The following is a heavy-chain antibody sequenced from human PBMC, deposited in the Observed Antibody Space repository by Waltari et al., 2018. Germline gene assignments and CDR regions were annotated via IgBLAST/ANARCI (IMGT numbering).Heavy chain of an antibody. Sequence: EVQLVESGGGLVQPGGSLRLSCAASGFTFSSYSMNWVRQAPGKGPAWVSYISSSSSTIYYADSVKGRFTISRDNAKNSLYLQMNSLRAEDTAVYYCARDVRFDYYDSSGYEYYFDYWGQGTLVTVSS. D-gene: IGHD3-22*01. CDR2: ISSSSSTI. CDR3: ARDVRFDYYDSSGYEYYFDY. V-gene: IGHV3-48*04. J-gene: IGHJ4*02. CDR1: GFTFSSYS.